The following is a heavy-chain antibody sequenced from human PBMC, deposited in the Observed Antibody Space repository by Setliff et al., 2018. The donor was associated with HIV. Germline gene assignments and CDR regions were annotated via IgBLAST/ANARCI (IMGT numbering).Heavy chain of an antibody. V-gene: IGHV3-30*02. CDR2: IEHDGSKK. CDR3: AKMHTAMDPDTFDI. D-gene: IGHD5-18*01. Sequence: GGSLRLSCAVSGFTFSTYGMHWVRQAPGKGLEWVTFIEHDGSKKFYADSVKGRFTISRDNSKNTLYLQMNSLRAEDTAIYYCAKMHTAMDPDTFDIWGQGTMVTVSS. CDR1: GFTFSTYG. J-gene: IGHJ3*02.